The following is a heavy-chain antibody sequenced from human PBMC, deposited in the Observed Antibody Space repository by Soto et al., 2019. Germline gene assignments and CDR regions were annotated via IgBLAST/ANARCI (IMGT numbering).Heavy chain of an antibody. V-gene: IGHV4-30-4*01. CDR2: IHHSGST. CDR1: GGSIRSGDHY. Sequence: QVQLQESGPGLVEPSQTLSLTCTVSGGSIRSGDHYWSWIRQPPGKGLECIGYIHHSGSTYYDPSLMSRTSISIDASKNPFSLKLTSVTAADTAVYYCARTPVIYYDNNGYPNWLGPWGQGTLVTDSS. CDR3: ARTPVIYYDNNGYPNWLGP. D-gene: IGHD3-22*01. J-gene: IGHJ5*02.